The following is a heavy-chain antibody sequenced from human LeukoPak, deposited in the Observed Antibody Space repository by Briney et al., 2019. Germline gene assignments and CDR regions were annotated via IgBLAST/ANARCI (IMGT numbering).Heavy chain of an antibody. Sequence: GESLKISCKGSGYSFTSYWIGWVRQMPGKGLEWMGIIYPGDSDTRYSPSFQGQVTISADKSISTAYLQWSSLKASDTAMYYCARVSGYCSGGSCPKYYFDYWGQGTLVTVSS. CDR1: GYSFTSYW. V-gene: IGHV5-51*01. CDR2: IYPGDSDT. J-gene: IGHJ4*02. D-gene: IGHD2-15*01. CDR3: ARVSGYCSGGSCPKYYFDY.